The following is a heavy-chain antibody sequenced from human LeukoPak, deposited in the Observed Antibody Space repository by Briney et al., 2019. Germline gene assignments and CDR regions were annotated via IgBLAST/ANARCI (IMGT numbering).Heavy chain of an antibody. CDR3: ARVRSLYSSSSNLGRHFDS. J-gene: IGHJ4*02. D-gene: IGHD6-6*01. V-gene: IGHV4-4*02. CDR1: GGSISSNNW. CDR2: IYHSGNS. Sequence: SGTLSLTCAVSGGSISSNNWWSWVRQPPGKGLEWIGEIYHSGNSNYNPSLKSRVTISVDTSKNQFSLKLNSVTAADTAVYYCARVRSLYSSSSNLGRHFDSWGQGTLVTVSS.